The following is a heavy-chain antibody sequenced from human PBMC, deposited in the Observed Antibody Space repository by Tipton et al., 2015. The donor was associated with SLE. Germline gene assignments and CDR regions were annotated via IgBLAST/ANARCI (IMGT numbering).Heavy chain of an antibody. CDR3: ARGPFQRWPPGAY. V-gene: IGHV4-34*01. CDR2: INQSGST. J-gene: IGHJ4*02. D-gene: IGHD6-19*01. Sequence: TLSLTCAGYGGSFSGHYWSWIRQPPGKGLEWIGEINQSGSTNYNPSLKSRLIMSVDASKNQFSLKLSSVTAADAAGYYCARGPFQRWPPGAYWGQGTLVTVSS. CDR1: GGSFSGHY.